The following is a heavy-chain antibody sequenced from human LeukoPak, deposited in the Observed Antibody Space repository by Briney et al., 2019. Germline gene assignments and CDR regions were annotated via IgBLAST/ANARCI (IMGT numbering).Heavy chain of an antibody. CDR2: IYYSGST. V-gene: IGHV4-39*01. D-gene: IGHD2-15*01. Sequence: TSETLPLTCTVSGGSISSSSYYWGWIRQPPGKGLEWIGSIYYSGSTYYNPSLKSRVTISVDTSKNQFSLKLSSVTAADTAVYYCARRRIVVVAATPGHNWFDPWGQGTLVTVS. CDR3: ARRRIVVVAATPGHNWFDP. CDR1: GGSISSSSYY. J-gene: IGHJ5*02.